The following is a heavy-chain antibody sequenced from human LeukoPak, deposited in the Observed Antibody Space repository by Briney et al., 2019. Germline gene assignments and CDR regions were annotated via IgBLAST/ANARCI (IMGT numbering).Heavy chain of an antibody. CDR3: AQASIYVYYGMDV. D-gene: IGHD3-16*02. CDR1: GFTFTNYG. J-gene: IGHJ6*02. Sequence: GGSLRLSCAASGFTFTNYGMHWVRQAPGKGLEWVAVISYDGSNKYYADAVKGRFTISRDNSKNTLNLQMNSLRVEDTAVYYCAQASIYVYYGMDVWGQGTTVTVSS. V-gene: IGHV3-30*18. CDR2: ISYDGSNK.